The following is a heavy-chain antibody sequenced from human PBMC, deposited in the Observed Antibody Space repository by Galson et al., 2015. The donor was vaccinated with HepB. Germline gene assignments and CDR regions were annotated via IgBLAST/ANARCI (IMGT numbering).Heavy chain of an antibody. CDR2: IYSGGTT. V-gene: IGHV3-66*01. CDR1: GFTVHGKY. CDR3: AKEFRSGEGNYYYHMDV. Sequence: SLRLSCAASGFTVHGKYMSWVRQAPGKGLEWVSVIYSGGTTYYADSVKGRFTISRDNSRNTVFLQMNSLRAEDTAVYYCAKEFRSGEGNYYYHMDVWGKGTTVTVSS. J-gene: IGHJ6*03. D-gene: IGHD7-27*01.